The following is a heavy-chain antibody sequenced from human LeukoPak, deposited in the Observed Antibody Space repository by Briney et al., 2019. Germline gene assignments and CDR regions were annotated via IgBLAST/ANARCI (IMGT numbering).Heavy chain of an antibody. J-gene: IGHJ6*03. CDR1: GGTFSSYA. CDR2: IIPSFGTA. D-gene: IGHD6-6*01. Sequence: SVKGSCKASGGTFSSYAISWVRQAPGQGLEWMGGIIPSFGTANYAQKFQGRVTITADESTSTAYMELSSLRSEDTAVYYCARTKRGGYISSSGLDYYYYYMDVWGKGTTVTVSS. CDR3: ARTKRGGYISSSGLDYYYYYMDV. V-gene: IGHV1-69*01.